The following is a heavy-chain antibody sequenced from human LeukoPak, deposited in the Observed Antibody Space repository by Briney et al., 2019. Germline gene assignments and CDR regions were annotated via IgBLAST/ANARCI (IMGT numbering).Heavy chain of an antibody. J-gene: IGHJ4*02. CDR3: ARHARGGGGISMVRGVRTKYYFDY. V-gene: IGHV4-39*01. CDR2: ISYSGST. CDR1: GGSISSSSYY. Sequence: SETLSLTCTVSGGSISSSSYYWGWIRQPPGKGLEWIGSISYSGSTYYNPSLKSRVTISVDTSKNQFSLKLSSVTAADTAVYYCARHARGGGGISMVRGVRTKYYFDYWGQGTLVTVSS. D-gene: IGHD3-10*01.